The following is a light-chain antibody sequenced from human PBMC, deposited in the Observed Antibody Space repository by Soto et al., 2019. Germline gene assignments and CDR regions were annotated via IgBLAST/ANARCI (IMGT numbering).Light chain of an antibody. CDR1: QSVSSSY. CDR2: RAS. V-gene: IGKV3-20*01. Sequence: EIVLTQSPGTLSLSPGERATLSCRASQSVSSSYLAWYQQKPGQAPKVLIYRASSRATGIPDRFSGSGSGTDFTLTISRLEPEDFAVYYCQQYGSSPLTFGRGTKVDIK. J-gene: IGKJ4*01. CDR3: QQYGSSPLT.